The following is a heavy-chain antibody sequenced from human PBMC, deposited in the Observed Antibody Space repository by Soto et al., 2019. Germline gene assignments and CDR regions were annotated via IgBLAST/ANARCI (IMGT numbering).Heavy chain of an antibody. J-gene: IGHJ6*02. CDR3: AKDQDSSSWYSYYGMDV. CDR2: LSQSGGT. D-gene: IGHD6-13*01. CDR1: GYSISNIIY. Sequence: TLSLTCDVSGYSISNIIYWGWIRRPPGKGLEWIGSLSQSGGTYRNPSLRSRVTISVDRSKNHFSLQLRSVTAADTAVYYCAKDQDSSSWYSYYGMDVWGQGTTVTVSS. V-gene: IGHV4-38-2*02.